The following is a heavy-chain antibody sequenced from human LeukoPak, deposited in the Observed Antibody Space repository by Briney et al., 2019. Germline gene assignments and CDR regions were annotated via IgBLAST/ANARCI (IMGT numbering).Heavy chain of an antibody. D-gene: IGHD6-13*01. CDR1: GYTFTSYG. J-gene: IGHJ6*02. Sequence: ASVKVSCKASGYTFTSYGISWVRQAPGQGLEWMGWISAYNGNTNYAQKVQGRVTLTTDTSTSTTYMELRSLRSDDTAVYYCARLAAEYGMDVWGQGTTVTVSS. CDR3: ARLAAEYGMDV. CDR2: ISAYNGNT. V-gene: IGHV1-18*01.